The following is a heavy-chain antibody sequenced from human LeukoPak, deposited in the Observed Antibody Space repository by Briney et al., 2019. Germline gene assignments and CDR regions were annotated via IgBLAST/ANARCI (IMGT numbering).Heavy chain of an antibody. CDR2: ISGSRGST. CDR1: GFTFSSYA. V-gene: IGHV3-23*01. J-gene: IGHJ4*02. D-gene: IGHD1-1*01. Sequence: PGGSLRLSCAASGFTFSSYALSWVRQAPGKGLEWVSAISGSRGSTYYADSVKGRFTISRDISKNTLYLQMDSLRAEDTAIYYCARDWKTNSFDYWGQGTLVTVSS. CDR3: ARDWKTNSFDY.